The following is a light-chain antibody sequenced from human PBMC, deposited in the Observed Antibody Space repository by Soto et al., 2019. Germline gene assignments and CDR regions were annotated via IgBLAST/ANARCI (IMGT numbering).Light chain of an antibody. V-gene: IGLV1-40*01. CDR1: SSNIGAGHD. J-gene: IGLJ1*01. CDR3: QSYDSSLSGCYV. CDR2: GNS. Sequence: QSALTQPPSVSGAPGQRVTISCTGSSSNIGAGHDVHWYQQLPGTAPKLLIYGNSNRPSGVPDRFSGSKSGTSASLAITGLQADDEADYYCQSYDSSLSGCYVFGTGTKVTVL.